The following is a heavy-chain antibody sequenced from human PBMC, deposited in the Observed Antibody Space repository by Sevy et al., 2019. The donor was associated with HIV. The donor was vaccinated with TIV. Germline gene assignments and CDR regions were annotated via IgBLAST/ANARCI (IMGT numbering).Heavy chain of an antibody. Sequence: SETLSLTCAVYGGSFSGYYWSWIRQPPGKGLEWIGEINHSGSTNYNPSLKSRVTISVDTSKNQFSLKLSSVTAADTAVYYCARLKGMVRGVMFYYYYYMDVWGKWTTVTVSS. CDR3: ARLKGMVRGVMFYYYYYMDV. D-gene: IGHD3-10*01. J-gene: IGHJ6*03. CDR1: GGSFSGYY. V-gene: IGHV4-34*01. CDR2: INHSGST.